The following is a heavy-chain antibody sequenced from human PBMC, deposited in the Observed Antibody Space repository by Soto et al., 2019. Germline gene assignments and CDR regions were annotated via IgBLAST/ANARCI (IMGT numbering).Heavy chain of an antibody. CDR2: ISGSGGST. D-gene: IGHD3-22*01. CDR3: AKDNYYDSSGYFFYAFDI. Sequence: PGGSLRLSCAASGFTFSSYAMSWVRQAPGKGLEWVSAISGSGGSTYYADSVKGRFTISRDNSKNTLYLQMNSLRAEDTAVYYCAKDNYYDSSGYFFYAFDIWGQGTMVTVSS. J-gene: IGHJ3*02. V-gene: IGHV3-23*01. CDR1: GFTFSSYA.